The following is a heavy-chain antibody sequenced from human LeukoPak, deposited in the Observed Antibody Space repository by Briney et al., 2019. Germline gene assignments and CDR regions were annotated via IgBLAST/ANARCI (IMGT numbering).Heavy chain of an antibody. D-gene: IGHD3-10*01. CDR3: AREGYYGSGSPPSLYSDY. V-gene: IGHV3-30-3*01. J-gene: IGHJ4*02. CDR1: GFTSRNYV. CDR2: TSSDLNVK. Sequence: GGSLRLSCAASGFTSRNYVIHWVRQAPGKGLEWVAVTSSDLNVKLYADSVKGRFTISRDNSRSTLYLQMNSLRPEDTAIYYCAREGYYGSGSPPSLYSDYWGQGTLVTVSS.